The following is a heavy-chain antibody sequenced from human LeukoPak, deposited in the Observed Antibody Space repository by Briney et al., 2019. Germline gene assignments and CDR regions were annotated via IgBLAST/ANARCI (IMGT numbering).Heavy chain of an antibody. V-gene: IGHV4-59*01. CDR1: GGSISSYY. CDR3: AREFVDTAMVRWNYFDY. Sequence: PSETLSLTCTVSGGSISSYYWSWIRQPPGKGLEWIGYIYYSGSTNHNPSLKRRVTISVDTSKNQFSLKLSSVTAADTAVYYCAREFVDTAMVRWNYFDYWGQGTLVTVSS. D-gene: IGHD5-18*01. J-gene: IGHJ4*02. CDR2: IYYSGST.